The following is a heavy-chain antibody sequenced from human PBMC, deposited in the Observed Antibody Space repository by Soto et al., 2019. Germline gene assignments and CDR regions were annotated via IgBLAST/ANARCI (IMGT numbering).Heavy chain of an antibody. V-gene: IGHV3-30*18. D-gene: IGHD6-19*01. CDR1: RFTFSSYG. Sequence: GGSLRLSCAASRFTFSSYGMHWLRQAPGKGLEWVAVISYEGSDHYYADSVKGRFAVSRDNSKNTLFLQMNSLRAEDTAVYYCAKEHSGLYSRHYFDFWGQGTLVTVSS. J-gene: IGHJ4*02. CDR3: AKEHSGLYSRHYFDF. CDR2: ISYEGSDH.